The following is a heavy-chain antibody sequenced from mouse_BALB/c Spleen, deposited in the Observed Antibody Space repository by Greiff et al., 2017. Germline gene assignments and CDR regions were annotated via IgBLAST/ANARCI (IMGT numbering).Heavy chain of an antibody. CDR2: IYPGDGDT. Sequence: QVHVKQSGAELARPGASVKLSCKASGYTFTSYWMQWVKQRPGQGLEWIGAIYPGDGDTRYTQKFKGKATLTADKSSSTAYMQLSSLASEDSAVYYCAREGIYDGYWGQGTTLTVSS. CDR3: AREGIYDGY. CDR1: GYTFTSYW. J-gene: IGHJ2*01. D-gene: IGHD2-3*01. V-gene: IGHV1-87*01.